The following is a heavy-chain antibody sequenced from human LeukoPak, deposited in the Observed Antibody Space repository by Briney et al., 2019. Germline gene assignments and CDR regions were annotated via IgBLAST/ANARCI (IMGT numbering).Heavy chain of an antibody. CDR2: IYTSGST. Sequence: PSETLSLTCTVSGGSFSSYYWSWIRQPAGKGLEWIGRIYTSGSTNYNSSLKSRVTMSVDTSKNQVSLKLSSVTAADTAVCYCATGDGYNSFDYWGQGTLVTVSS. CDR1: GGSFSSYY. J-gene: IGHJ4*02. V-gene: IGHV4-4*07. D-gene: IGHD5-24*01. CDR3: ATGDGYNSFDY.